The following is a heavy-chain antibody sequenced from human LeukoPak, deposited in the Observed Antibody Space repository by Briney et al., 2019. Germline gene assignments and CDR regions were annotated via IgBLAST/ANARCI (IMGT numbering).Heavy chain of an antibody. D-gene: IGHD2-2*01. CDR2: IIPILGIA. CDR1: GGTFSSYT. J-gene: IGHJ4*02. Sequence: ASVKVSCKASGGTFSSYTISWVRQAPGQGLEWMGKIIPILGIANYAQKFQGRVTITADKSTSTGYMELSSLRSEDTAVYYCAILREDCSSTSCLDYWGQGTLVTVSS. V-gene: IGHV1-69*02. CDR3: AILREDCSSTSCLDY.